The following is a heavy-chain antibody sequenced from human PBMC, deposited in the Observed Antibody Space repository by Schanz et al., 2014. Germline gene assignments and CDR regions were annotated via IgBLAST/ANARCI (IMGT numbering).Heavy chain of an antibody. V-gene: IGHV3-30*03. D-gene: IGHD5-12*01. J-gene: IGHJ4*02. CDR3: ARDFHGYGPHLDY. CDR2: VSSDGNND. CDR1: GFTLSSYG. Sequence: QVRLVESGGGVVQPGRSLRLSCAASGFTLSSYGMHWVRQAPGKGLEWVALVSSDGNNDYYTDSVKGRFTVSRDNSKNTLYLQLNSLRAEDTAVYYCARDFHGYGPHLDYWGQGSLVTVSA.